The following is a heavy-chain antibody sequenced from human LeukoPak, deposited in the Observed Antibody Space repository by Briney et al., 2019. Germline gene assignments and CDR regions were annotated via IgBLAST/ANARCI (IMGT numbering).Heavy chain of an antibody. CDR1: GFTFSSYW. J-gene: IGHJ4*02. D-gene: IGHD4-23*01. CDR3: ARDYGGHGEYFDY. CDR2: ISHTGSPI. V-gene: IGHV3-48*02. Sequence: PGGSLRLSCAASGFTFSSYWMNWVRQAPGKGLVWLSYISHTGSPIYYADSVKGRFTISRDNAKNSVYLQMNSLRDEDTAIYYCARDYGGHGEYFDYWGRGTLVAVSS.